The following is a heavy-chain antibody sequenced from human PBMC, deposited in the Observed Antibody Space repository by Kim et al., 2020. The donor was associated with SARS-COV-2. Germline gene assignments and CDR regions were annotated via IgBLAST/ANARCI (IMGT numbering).Heavy chain of an antibody. CDR1: GGTFSSYA. V-gene: IGHV1-69*13. Sequence: SVKVSCKASGGTFSSYAISWVRQAPGQGLEWMGGIIPIFGTANYAQKFQGRVTITADESTSTAYMELSSLRSEDTAVYYCATHQSINYYDSSGIGSYYFDYWGQGTLVTVSS. CDR3: ATHQSINYYDSSGIGSYYFDY. J-gene: IGHJ4*02. CDR2: IIPIFGTA. D-gene: IGHD3-22*01.